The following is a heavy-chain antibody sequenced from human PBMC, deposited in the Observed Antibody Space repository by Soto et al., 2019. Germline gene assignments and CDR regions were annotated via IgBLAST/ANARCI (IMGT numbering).Heavy chain of an antibody. J-gene: IGHJ6*02. Sequence: GSLRLSCAASGFTFSSYSMDWVRQAPGKGLEWVSSISSSSSYIYYADSVKGRFTISRDNAKNSLYLQMNSLRAEDTAVYYCARESSGGYSRVRDYYYGMDVWGQGTTVTVSS. CDR1: GFTFSSYS. D-gene: IGHD1-26*01. CDR3: ARESSGGYSRVRDYYYGMDV. CDR2: ISSSSSYI. V-gene: IGHV3-21*04.